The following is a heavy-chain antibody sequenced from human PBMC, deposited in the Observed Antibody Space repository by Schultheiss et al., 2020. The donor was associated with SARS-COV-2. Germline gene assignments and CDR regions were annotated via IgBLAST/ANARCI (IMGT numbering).Heavy chain of an antibody. CDR2: IYYSGST. V-gene: IGHV4-59*05. J-gene: IGHJ4*02. D-gene: IGHD4-17*01. CDR1: GGSISSYY. Sequence: SQTLSLTCTVSGGSISSYYWSWIRQPPGKGLEWIGSIYYSGSTYYNPSLKSRVTISVDTSKNQFSLKLSSVTAADTAVYYCARPRHGDYSFDYWGQGTLVTVSS. CDR3: ARPRHGDYSFDY.